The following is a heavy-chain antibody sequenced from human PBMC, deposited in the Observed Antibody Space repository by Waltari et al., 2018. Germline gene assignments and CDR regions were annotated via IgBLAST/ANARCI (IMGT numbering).Heavy chain of an antibody. CDR2: IYYSGST. CDR3: AREDMVQGYST. V-gene: IGHV4-30-4*08. D-gene: IGHD3-10*01. J-gene: IGHJ5*02. Sequence: QVQLQESGPGLVKPSQTLSLTCTVSGGSISSGAYYWSWIRQPPGQGLEWIGYIYYSGSTYYNPSLKSRVTISVDTSKNQFALKLSSVTAADTAVYYCAREDMVQGYSTWGQGTLVTVSS. CDR1: GGSISSGAYY.